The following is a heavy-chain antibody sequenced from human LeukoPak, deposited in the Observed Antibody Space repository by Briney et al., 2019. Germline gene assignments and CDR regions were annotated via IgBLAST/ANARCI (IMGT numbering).Heavy chain of an antibody. D-gene: IGHD6-19*01. J-gene: IGHJ4*02. CDR3: ARDLIAVAGTGY. CDR2: ISSSSSYI. CDR1: GFTFSDYY. Sequence: GGSLRLSCAASGFTFSDYYMSWIRQAPGKGLEWVSSISSSSSYIYYADSVKGRFTISRDNAKNSLYLQMNSLRAEDTAVYYCARDLIAVAGTGYWGQGTLVTVSS. V-gene: IGHV3-11*06.